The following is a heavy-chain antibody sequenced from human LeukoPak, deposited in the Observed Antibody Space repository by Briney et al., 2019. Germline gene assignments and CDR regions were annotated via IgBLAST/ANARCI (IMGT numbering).Heavy chain of an antibody. D-gene: IGHD6-13*01. CDR3: ARALAAAAGRRAGMMGD. V-gene: IGHV1-46*01. CDR2: INPSGGST. Sequence: ASVKVSCKASGYTFTTYSIHWVRQAPGQRLEWMGIINPSGGSTGDAQRFQGRVTMTRDMSTSTVYMELSSLKSEDTAVYYCARALAAAAGRRAGMMGDWGQGTLVTVSS. CDR1: GYTFTTYS. J-gene: IGHJ4*02.